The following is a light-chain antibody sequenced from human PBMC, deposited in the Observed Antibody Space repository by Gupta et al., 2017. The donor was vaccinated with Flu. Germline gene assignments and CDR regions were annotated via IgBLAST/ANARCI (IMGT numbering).Light chain of an antibody. J-gene: IGKJ4*01. Sequence: DIVLTQSPATLSLSPGERATLSCRASQSVSSYLAWYQQKPGQAPRRLIYDASNRATGIPARFSGSASGTDFTLTISILEPEDFAVYYCQQRSNWPFTFGGGTKVEIK. CDR1: QSVSSY. V-gene: IGKV3-11*01. CDR2: DAS. CDR3: QQRSNWPFT.